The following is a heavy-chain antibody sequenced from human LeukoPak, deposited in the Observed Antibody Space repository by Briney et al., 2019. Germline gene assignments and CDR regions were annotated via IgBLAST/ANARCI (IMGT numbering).Heavy chain of an antibody. CDR1: GYTFTSCV. CDR2: ISTYNGNT. Sequence: GASVKVSCKASGYTFTSCVISCVREAPGQGLGWRGWISTYNGNTNYAQKLQGRVTMTTDTSTSTAYMELRSLRYDDTAVYYCARVGAAAGSQLEGYWGQGTLVTVSS. D-gene: IGHD6-13*01. J-gene: IGHJ4*02. CDR3: ARVGAAAGSQLEGY. V-gene: IGHV1-18*01.